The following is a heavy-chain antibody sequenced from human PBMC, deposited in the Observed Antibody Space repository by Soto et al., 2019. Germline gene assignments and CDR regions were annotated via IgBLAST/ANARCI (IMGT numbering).Heavy chain of an antibody. V-gene: IGHV4-34*01. CDR3: AGSLVGGRRGGALYNWFDS. J-gene: IGHJ5*01. D-gene: IGHD3-3*01. CDR1: GGSFSGYY. CDR2: INHSGST. Sequence: SETLSLTCAVYGGSFSGYYWSWIRQPPGKGLEWIGEINHSGSTNYNPSPKSRLTISVDTSKNQFSLKLSSVIDAERAVYYCAGSLVGGRRGGALYNWFDSWGQGTLVTVSS.